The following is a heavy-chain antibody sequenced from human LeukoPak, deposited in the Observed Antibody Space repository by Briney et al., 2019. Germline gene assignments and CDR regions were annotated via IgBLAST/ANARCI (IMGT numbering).Heavy chain of an antibody. Sequence: GGSLRLSWAASGFTFSNYAMSWVRQAPGKALEWVSAITSGGGTTYYAGSVKGRFTISRDNSKNTLYLQMNSLRAEDTAVYYCARDPPRAAWVFDYWGQGTLVSVSS. V-gene: IGHV3-23*01. CDR3: ARDPPRAAWVFDY. CDR1: GFTFSNYA. D-gene: IGHD6-25*01. J-gene: IGHJ4*02. CDR2: ITSGGGTT.